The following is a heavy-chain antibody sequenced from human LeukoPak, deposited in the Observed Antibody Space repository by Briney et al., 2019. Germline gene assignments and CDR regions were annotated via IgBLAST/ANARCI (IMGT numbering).Heavy chain of an antibody. Sequence: GASVKVSCKASGYTFTNYYIYWVRQAPGHGLEWMGISNPSGDSTNYAQKFQGRVTMTRDTSTSTVYMDLSSLRSEDTAVYYCARWTTTFLDYWGQGTLVTVSS. CDR3: ARWTTTFLDY. CDR2: SNPSGDST. D-gene: IGHD1-1*01. J-gene: IGHJ4*02. CDR1: GYTFTNYY. V-gene: IGHV1-46*01.